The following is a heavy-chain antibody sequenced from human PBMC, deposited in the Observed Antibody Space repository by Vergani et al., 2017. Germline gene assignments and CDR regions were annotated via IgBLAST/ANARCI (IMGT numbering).Heavy chain of an antibody. D-gene: IGHD1-26*01. J-gene: IGHJ5*02. V-gene: IGHV3-15*01. CDR2: IQFRVNGDAT. CDR3: STYNMGASNH. CDR1: GFPFSGSY. Sequence: EVQLVESGGGLLKPGESLRLSCAVSGFPFSGSYMTWVRQAPGKGLEWVSRIQFRVNGDATDYAAPVKGRFTISRDGSKETLYLETNSLKIEDTGVYYCSTYNMGASNHWGRGSLVGVCS.